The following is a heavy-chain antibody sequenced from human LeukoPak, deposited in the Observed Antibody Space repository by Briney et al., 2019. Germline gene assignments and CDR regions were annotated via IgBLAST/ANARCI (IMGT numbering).Heavy chain of an antibody. J-gene: IGHJ4*02. CDR2: IYYSGIA. CDR3: ARVGRGGATYGYVDY. Sequence: SQTLSLTCTVSGGSISSGDYYWSWIRQHPGKGLGWIGYIYYSGIAYYNPSLKSRVTISVDTSKNQFSLNLSSVTAADTAVYYCARVGRGGATYGYVDYWGQGALVTVSS. V-gene: IGHV4-31*03. CDR1: GGSISSGDYY. D-gene: IGHD3-16*01.